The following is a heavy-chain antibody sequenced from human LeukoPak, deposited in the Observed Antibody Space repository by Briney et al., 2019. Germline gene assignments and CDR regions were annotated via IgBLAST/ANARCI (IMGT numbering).Heavy chain of an antibody. V-gene: IGHV3-30*09. CDR2: MSYDGSTK. CDR1: RFNLNSYT. Sequence: PGRSLRLSCAASRFNLNSYTMHWVRQAPGKGLEWVAVMSYDGSTKYYADSVKGRFAISRDNSQNTLYLQMNSLRVEDTAVYYCAKAGDAGGGSKRVDYWGQGTLVTVSS. CDR3: AKAGDAGGGSKRVDY. D-gene: IGHD2-8*02. J-gene: IGHJ4*02.